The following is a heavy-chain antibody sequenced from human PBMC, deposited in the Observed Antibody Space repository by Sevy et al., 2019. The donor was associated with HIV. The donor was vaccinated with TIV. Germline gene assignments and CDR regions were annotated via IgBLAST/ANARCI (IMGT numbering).Heavy chain of an antibody. D-gene: IGHD3-10*01. CDR1: GFTFSSYG. Sequence: GGSLRLSCAASGFTFSSYGMHWVRQAPGKGLEWVAVISYDGSNKYYADSVKGRFTISRDKSKNTLYLQMNSLRAEDTAVYYCAKEGRRGGREFPNYFDYWGQGTLVTVSS. CDR3: AKEGRRGGREFPNYFDY. V-gene: IGHV3-30*18. J-gene: IGHJ4*02. CDR2: ISYDGSNK.